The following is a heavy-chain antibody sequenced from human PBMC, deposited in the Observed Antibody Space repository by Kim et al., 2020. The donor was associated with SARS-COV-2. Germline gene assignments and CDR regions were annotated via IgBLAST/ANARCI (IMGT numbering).Heavy chain of an antibody. CDR1: GYTFTSYD. J-gene: IGHJ6*02. V-gene: IGHV1-8*01. D-gene: IGHD6-19*01. CDR3: AREGGGFGSGWSYYYGMDV. CDR2: MDPNSGKT. Sequence: ASVKVSCKASGYTFTSYDINWVRQATGQGLEWMGYMDPNSGKTGYAQKFQGRVTMTRNTSISTAYMELSSLRFEDTAVYYCAREGGGFGSGWSYYYGMDVWGQGTTVTVSS.